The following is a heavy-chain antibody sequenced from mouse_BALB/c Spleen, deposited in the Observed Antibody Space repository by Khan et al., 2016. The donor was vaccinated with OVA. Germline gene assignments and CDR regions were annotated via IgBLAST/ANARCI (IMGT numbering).Heavy chain of an antibody. D-gene: IGHD2-10*01. CDR2: INTYTGEP. CDR3: ARPPYFSYVMVY. Sequence: QIQLVQSGPELKKPGETVKISCKASGYTFTNYGMYWVKQAPGKGLKWMGWINTYTGEPTHADDFKGRFAFSLETSASTAYLQINNLKNEDTATXFCARPPYFSYVMVYWGQGTSVTVSS. V-gene: IGHV9-3-1*01. J-gene: IGHJ4*01. CDR1: GYTFTNYG.